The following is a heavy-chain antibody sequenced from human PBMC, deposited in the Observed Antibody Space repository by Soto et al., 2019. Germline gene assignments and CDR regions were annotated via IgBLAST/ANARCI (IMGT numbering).Heavy chain of an antibody. CDR1: GFTFSSYG. D-gene: IGHD4-4*01. V-gene: IGHV3-33*01. Sequence: GGSLRLSCASSGFTFSSYGMHWVRQAPGKGLEWVAVMWYDGSNKYYADSVKGRFTISRDNSKNTLYLQMNSLRAEDTAVYYCARERWGHYSNSGWPLDVWGQGTTVTVSS. J-gene: IGHJ6*02. CDR2: MWYDGSNK. CDR3: ARERWGHYSNSGWPLDV.